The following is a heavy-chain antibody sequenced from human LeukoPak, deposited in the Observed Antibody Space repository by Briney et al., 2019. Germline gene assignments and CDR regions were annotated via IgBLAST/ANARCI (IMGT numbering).Heavy chain of an antibody. CDR1: GYSFTSYW. CDR2: IYPGDSDT. CDR3: ASSGYQLLDAFDI. Sequence: GESLKISCKGSGYSFTSYWIGWVRQMPGKGLEWMGIIYPGDSDTRYSPSFQGQVTISADESISTAYLQWSSLKASDTAMYYCASSGYQLLDAFDIWGQGTMVTVSS. J-gene: IGHJ3*02. D-gene: IGHD2-2*01. V-gene: IGHV5-51*01.